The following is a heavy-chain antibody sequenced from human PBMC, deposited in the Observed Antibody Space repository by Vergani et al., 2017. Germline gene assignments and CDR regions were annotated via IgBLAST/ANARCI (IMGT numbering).Heavy chain of an antibody. CDR2: IYYSGST. V-gene: IGHV4-30-4*01. Sequence: QVQLQESGPGLVKPSQTLSLTCTVSGGSISSGDYYWSWIRQPPGKGLEWIGYIYYSGSTYYNPSLKSRVTISVDTSKNQFSLKLSSVTAADTAVYYCARHGFLEWWQENYGMDVWGQGTTVTVSS. CDR3: ARHGFLEWWQENYGMDV. CDR1: GGSISSGDYY. J-gene: IGHJ6*02. D-gene: IGHD3-3*01.